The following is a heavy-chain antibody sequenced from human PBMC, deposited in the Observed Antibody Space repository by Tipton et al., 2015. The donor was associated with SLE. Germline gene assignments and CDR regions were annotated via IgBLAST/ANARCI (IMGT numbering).Heavy chain of an antibody. Sequence: TLSLTCAVNGGSFSGYYWNWIRQTPGKGLEWIGEIYHSGSTNYNPSLKSRVTISVDTSRTHFSLKITSLTAADTAVYYCARVNGGRAQFDYWGQGTLVSVSS. J-gene: IGHJ4*02. CDR3: ARVNGGRAQFDY. CDR2: IYHSGST. V-gene: IGHV4-34*01. D-gene: IGHD1-26*01. CDR1: GGSFSGYY.